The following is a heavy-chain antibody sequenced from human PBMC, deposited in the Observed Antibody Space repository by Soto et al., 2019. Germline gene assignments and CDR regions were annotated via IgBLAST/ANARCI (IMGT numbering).Heavy chain of an antibody. Sequence: ASVKVSCKASGGTFSRHAINWVRQAPGHGLQWMGGIVPLFGTANYAQKFQGRVTITADESTSTAHMELRSLRSEDTAVYYCARGGTSWYRAFDVWGQGTMVTVSS. V-gene: IGHV1-69*13. J-gene: IGHJ3*01. CDR1: GGTFSRHA. CDR3: ARGGTSWYRAFDV. CDR2: IVPLFGTA. D-gene: IGHD6-13*01.